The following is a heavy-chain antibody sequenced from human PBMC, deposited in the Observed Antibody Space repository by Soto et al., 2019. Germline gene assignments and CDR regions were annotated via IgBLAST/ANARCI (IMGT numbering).Heavy chain of an antibody. CDR3: ARVRRIGMSGSPGDS. Sequence: SETLSLTCDVSGYAISSGFYWAWLRQPPGKRLEWIGNIYFTGTTSYNPSLKTRVTMSVDTSKNQFSLRLSSVTAADTAVFYCARVRRIGMSGSPGDSWGQGTQVTAPQ. V-gene: IGHV4-38-2*01. CDR1: GYAISSGFY. D-gene: IGHD3-10*01. CDR2: IYFTGTT. J-gene: IGHJ4*02.